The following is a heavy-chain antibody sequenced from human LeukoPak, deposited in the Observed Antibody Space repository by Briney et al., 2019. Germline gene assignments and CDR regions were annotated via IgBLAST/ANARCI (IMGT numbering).Heavy chain of an antibody. CDR1: GGSISSNSYY. Sequence: SETLSLTCTVSGGSISSNSYYWGWIRQPPGRGLEYIGSIYYSGNSYHNPSLKNRVTMSVDTSKTQFSLRLSSVTAADTAVYYCARQAYYGSGSYPYTDYWGQGILVTVSS. V-gene: IGHV4-39*01. J-gene: IGHJ4*02. CDR3: ARQAYYGSGSYPYTDY. D-gene: IGHD3-10*01. CDR2: IYYSGNS.